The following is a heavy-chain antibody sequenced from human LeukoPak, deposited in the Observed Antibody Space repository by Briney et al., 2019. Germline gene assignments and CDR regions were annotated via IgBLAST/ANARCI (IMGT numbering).Heavy chain of an antibody. J-gene: IGHJ5*02. Sequence: SETLSLTCAVYGGSFSGYYWSWIRQPAGKGLEWIGRIYTSGSTNYNPSLKSRVTMSVDTSKNQFSLKLSSVTAADTAVYYCARDSYSSSWGSAPFDPWGQGTLVTVSS. CDR3: ARDSYSSSWGSAPFDP. CDR1: GGSFSGYY. V-gene: IGHV4-4*07. D-gene: IGHD6-13*01. CDR2: IYTSGST.